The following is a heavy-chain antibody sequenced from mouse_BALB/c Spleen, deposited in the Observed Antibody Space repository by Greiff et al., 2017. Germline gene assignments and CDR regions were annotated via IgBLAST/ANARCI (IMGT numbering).Heavy chain of an antibody. CDR2: ISSGSSTI. D-gene: IGHD4-1*01. Sequence: EVKLVESGGGLVQPGGSRKLSCAASGFTFSSFGMHWVRQAPEKGLEWVAYISSGSSTIYYADTVKGRFTISRDNPKNTLFLQMTSLRSEDTAMYYCARWEDRWGQGTLVTVSA. J-gene: IGHJ3*01. CDR1: GFTFSSFG. CDR3: ARWEDR. V-gene: IGHV5-17*02.